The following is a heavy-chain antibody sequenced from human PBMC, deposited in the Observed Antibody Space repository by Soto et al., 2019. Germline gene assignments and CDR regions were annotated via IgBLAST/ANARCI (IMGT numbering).Heavy chain of an antibody. V-gene: IGHV3-23*05. CDR1: GFTFTTYT. J-gene: IGHJ5*02. CDR3: AEVGGWGTVFEP. CDR2: ICGSGSNT. Sequence: EVQLLEPGGGLAQPGGSLRLSCEDSGFTFTTYTIRWVRQAPGRRPARVSAICGSGSNTFYADSVRGGFTISRDNSKSTSDLTMDSLRVETTAVYYCAEVGGWGTVFEPWGQGPLVTVAS. D-gene: IGHD3-16*01.